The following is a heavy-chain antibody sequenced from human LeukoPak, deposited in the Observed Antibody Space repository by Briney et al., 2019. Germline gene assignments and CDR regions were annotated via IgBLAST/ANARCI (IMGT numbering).Heavy chain of an antibody. V-gene: IGHV3-23*01. CDR2: ILGSGGST. J-gene: IGHJ4*02. Sequence: GGSLRLSCVASGFTLSSYAMGWVSQAPGEVLGWDSAILGSGGSTNYAGSVKGRFTIPKDNSKNTLYLQMNSLRAEDTAVYYCAKNDYYDSSGYSSRFDYWGQGTLVTVSS. CDR3: AKNDYYDSSGYSSRFDY. CDR1: GFTLSSYA. D-gene: IGHD3-22*01.